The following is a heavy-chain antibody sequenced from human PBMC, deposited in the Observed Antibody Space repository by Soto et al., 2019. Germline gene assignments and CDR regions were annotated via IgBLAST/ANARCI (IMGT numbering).Heavy chain of an antibody. CDR2: IYTSGST. CDR1: GGSISSYY. V-gene: IGHV4-4*07. CDR3: AREGYCSGGSCYIWFDP. D-gene: IGHD2-15*01. Sequence: QVQLQESGPGLVKPSETLSLTCTVSGGSISSYYWSWIRQPAGKGLEWIGRIYTSGSTNYNPSLNSRVTMSVDTSKQQFSLKLSSLTAADTAVYYCAREGYCSGGSCYIWFDPWGQGTLVTV. J-gene: IGHJ5*02.